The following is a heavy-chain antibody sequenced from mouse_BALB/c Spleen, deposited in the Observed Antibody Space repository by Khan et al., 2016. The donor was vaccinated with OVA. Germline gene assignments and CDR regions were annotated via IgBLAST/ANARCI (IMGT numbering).Heavy chain of an antibody. CDR2: ISSSGSA. V-gene: IGHV3-2*02. CDR3: ARSLYYSYGYGLDY. D-gene: IGHD2-14*01. Sequence: EVQLQESGPGLVKPSQSLSLTCTVTGYSITSDYAWNWIRQFPGDRLEWMGYISSSGSASYNPSLKSRISITRDTSKNQFFLQLQSVTTEDTATYFCARSLYYSYGYGLDYWGQGSSVTVSS. J-gene: IGHJ4*01. CDR1: GYSITSDYA.